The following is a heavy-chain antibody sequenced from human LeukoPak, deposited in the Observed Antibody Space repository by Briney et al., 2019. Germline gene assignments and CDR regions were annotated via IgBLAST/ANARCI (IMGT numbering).Heavy chain of an antibody. V-gene: IGHV3-66*01. CDR3: ARSRYPYSSSWYLFDS. CDR1: GFTVSSNY. D-gene: IGHD6-13*01. Sequence: GGSLRLSCAASGFTVSSNYMSWVRQAPGKGLEWVSVIYSGGSTYYADSVKGRFTIPRDNSENTLYLQMNSLGAEDTAVYYCARSRYPYSSSWYLFDSWGQGTLVTVSS. CDR2: IYSGGST. J-gene: IGHJ4*02.